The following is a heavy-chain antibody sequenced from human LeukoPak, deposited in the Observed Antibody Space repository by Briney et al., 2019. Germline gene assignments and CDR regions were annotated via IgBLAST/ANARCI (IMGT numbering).Heavy chain of an antibody. D-gene: IGHD1-7*01. CDR3: ARGGTGTTSYYGMDV. V-gene: IGHV3-21*01. CDR1: GFTFSSYS. J-gene: IGHJ6*02. Sequence: GGSLRLSCAASGFTFSSYSMNWVRQAPGKGLEWASSISSSSSYIYYADSVKGRFTISRDNAKNSLYLQMNSLRAEDTAVYYCARGGTGTTSYYGMDVWGQGTTVTVSS. CDR2: ISSSSSYI.